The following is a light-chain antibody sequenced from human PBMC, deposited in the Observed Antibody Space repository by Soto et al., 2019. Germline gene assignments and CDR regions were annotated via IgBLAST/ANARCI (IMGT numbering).Light chain of an antibody. J-gene: IGLJ2*01. Sequence: QSALTQPPSASGSPGQSVTISCIGTSSDVGGYNYVSWYQQHPGKAPKLMIYEVSKRPLGVPDRFSGSKSGNTASLTVSGLLAEDEADYYCSSYAASNNLGVFGGGTQLTVL. V-gene: IGLV2-8*01. CDR3: SSYAASNNLGV. CDR2: EVS. CDR1: SSDVGGYNY.